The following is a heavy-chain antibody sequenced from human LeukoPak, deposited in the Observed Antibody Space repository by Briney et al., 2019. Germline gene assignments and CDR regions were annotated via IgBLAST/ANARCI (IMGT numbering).Heavy chain of an antibody. CDR2: ISRSGSTK. J-gene: IGHJ6*03. V-gene: IGHV3-11*01. Sequence: PGGSLRLSCAASGFTFSDYNMRWIRQAPGKGLEWVSSISRSGSTKYYADSVKGRFTISRDNAKNSLYLQMNSLRAEDTAVYYCPRRNYYYYMDVWGKGTTVTISS. CDR3: PRRNYYYYMDV. CDR1: GFTFSDYN.